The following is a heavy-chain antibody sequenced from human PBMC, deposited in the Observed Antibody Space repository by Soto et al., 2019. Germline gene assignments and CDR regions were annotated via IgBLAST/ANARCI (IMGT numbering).Heavy chain of an antibody. CDR1: GFTFSSYS. Sequence: EVQLVESGGGLVKPGGSLRLSCAASGFTFSSYSMNWVRQAPGKGLEWVSSISSSSSYIYYADSVKGRFTISRDNAKNSLYLQMNSLRAEDTAVYYCARDRGSSWYVFDYWGQGTLVTVS. CDR2: ISSSSSYI. D-gene: IGHD6-13*01. J-gene: IGHJ4*02. CDR3: ARDRGSSWYVFDY. V-gene: IGHV3-21*01.